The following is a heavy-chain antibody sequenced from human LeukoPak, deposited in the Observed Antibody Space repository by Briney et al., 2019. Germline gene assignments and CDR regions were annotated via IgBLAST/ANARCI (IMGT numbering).Heavy chain of an antibody. CDR1: GFTVSNNY. V-gene: IGHV3-53*01. CDR3: ARGGGAFCGSDCHRNFDF. D-gene: IGHD2-21*02. CDR2: IYSAGST. J-gene: IGHJ4*02. Sequence: GGSLRLSCAAPGFTVSNNYMSWVRQAPGKGLEWVSVIYSAGSTYYANSVKGRFTISRDTSKNTLDLQMNSLGAEDTAVYYCARGGGAFCGSDCHRNFDFWGQGTLATVSS.